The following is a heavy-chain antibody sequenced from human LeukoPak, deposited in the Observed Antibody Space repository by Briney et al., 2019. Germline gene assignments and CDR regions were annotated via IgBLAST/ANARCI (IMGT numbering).Heavy chain of an antibody. CDR2: INSDGSST. CDR1: GFTFSSYW. D-gene: IGHD5-18*01. J-gene: IGHJ6*03. V-gene: IGHV3-74*01. CDR3: ARVRGYSYGFFYYYMDV. Sequence: GGSLRLSCAASGFTFSSYWMHWVRQAPGKGLVWVSRINSDGSSTSYADSVKGRFTISRDNAKNTLYLQMNSLRAEDTAVYYCARVRGYSYGFFYYYMDVWGKGTTVTISS.